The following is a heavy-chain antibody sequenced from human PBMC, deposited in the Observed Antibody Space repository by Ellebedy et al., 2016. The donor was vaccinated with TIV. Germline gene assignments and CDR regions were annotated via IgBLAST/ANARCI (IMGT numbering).Heavy chain of an antibody. CDR1: GYSFTSYY. D-gene: IGHD6-6*01. Sequence: AASVKVSCKASGYSFTSYYMHWVRQAPGQGLEWLGIILPTGGSTDYAQRFQGRVTMTRDTSTITVYMELSSLRSEDTAVYYWAREDLLSSSSSDHYGMDVWGQGTTVTVSS. CDR3: AREDLLSSSSSDHYGMDV. J-gene: IGHJ6*02. CDR2: ILPTGGST. V-gene: IGHV1-46*01.